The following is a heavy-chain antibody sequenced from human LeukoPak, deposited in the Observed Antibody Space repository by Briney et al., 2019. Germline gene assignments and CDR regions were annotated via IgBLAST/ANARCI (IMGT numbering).Heavy chain of an antibody. CDR2: IRYDGSDK. J-gene: IGHJ4*02. CDR1: GFTLSTYG. V-gene: IGHV3-30*02. Sequence: PGGPLRLSCAASGFTLSTYGMHWVRQAPGKGLEWVAFIRYDGSDKFYGDSVKGRFTTSRDNSKNTLYLQMSRLRVEDTAVYYCAKDLDCSGGTCHKAFDCWGQGTLVTVSS. D-gene: IGHD2-15*01. CDR3: AKDLDCSGGTCHKAFDC.